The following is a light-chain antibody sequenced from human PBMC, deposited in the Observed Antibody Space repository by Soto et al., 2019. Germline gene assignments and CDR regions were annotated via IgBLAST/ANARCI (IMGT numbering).Light chain of an antibody. CDR3: SSYAGGFVV. Sequence: QSALTQPASVSGSPGQSITISCTGTSSDIGAHTYVSWFQQHPGKVPKVIISNVSTRPSGISDRFSGSKSGNTASLTISGLQAEDEADYYCSSYAGGFVVFGGGTKLTVL. CDR2: NVS. CDR1: SSDIGAHTY. J-gene: IGLJ2*01. V-gene: IGLV2-14*01.